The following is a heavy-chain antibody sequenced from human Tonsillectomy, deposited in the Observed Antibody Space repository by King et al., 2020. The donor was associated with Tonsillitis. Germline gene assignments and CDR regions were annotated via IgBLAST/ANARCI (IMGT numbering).Heavy chain of an antibody. CDR3: ARDLGTLTHSILGD. D-gene: IGHD2-15*01. CDR2: ISAYNGDT. J-gene: IGHJ4*02. Sequence: QLVQSGVEVKKPGASVSVSCKASGYLFTDYGISWVRQAPGQGLEWMGWISAYNGDTEYAQKFLGRVTMTTDTSTSTAYMELRSLRSDDTAIYYCARDLGTLTHSILGDWGQGTLVSVYS. V-gene: IGHV1-18*04. CDR1: GYLFTDYG.